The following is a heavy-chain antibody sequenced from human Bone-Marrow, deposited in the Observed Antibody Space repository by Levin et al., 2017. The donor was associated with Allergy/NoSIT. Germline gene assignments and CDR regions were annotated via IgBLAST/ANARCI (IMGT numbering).Heavy chain of an antibody. Sequence: PGGSLRLSCAASGFTFSDYGMHWVRQAPGKGLEWVAVIWYDESKKYYGDSVKGRFTISRDNSKNTLYLQMNSLRAEDTAVYYCARDRESSNSSRFDYWGQGTLVTVSS. CDR3: ARDRESSNSSRFDY. CDR1: GFTFSDYG. D-gene: IGHD6-6*01. V-gene: IGHV3-33*01. J-gene: IGHJ4*02. CDR2: IWYDESKK.